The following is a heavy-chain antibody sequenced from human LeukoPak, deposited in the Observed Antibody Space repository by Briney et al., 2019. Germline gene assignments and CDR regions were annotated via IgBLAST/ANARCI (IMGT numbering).Heavy chain of an antibody. V-gene: IGHV5-51*01. Sequence: GESLKISFKGSGYSFTKYWIGWVRQMPGKGLEWMGIIYPRDSNIRYSPSFQGQVTVSADKSISTAYLQWSSLEASDTAMYYCARRQYSGYDFDYWGQGTLVTVSS. D-gene: IGHD5-12*01. CDR2: IYPRDSNI. J-gene: IGHJ4*02. CDR1: GYSFTKYW. CDR3: ARRQYSGYDFDY.